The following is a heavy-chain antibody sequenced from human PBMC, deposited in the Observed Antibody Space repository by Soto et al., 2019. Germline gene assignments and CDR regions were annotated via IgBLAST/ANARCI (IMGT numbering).Heavy chain of an antibody. CDR2: IIPIFGTA. D-gene: IGHD2-2*01. J-gene: IGHJ6*02. Sequence: QVQLVQSGAEVKKPGSSVKVSCKASGGTFSSYAISWVRQAPGQGLEWMGGIIPIFGTANYAQKFQGRVTITAVETTSTAYTELSSLRSEDTALYYCAMERAAAILDEYSGMDFWGQGTTVTVSS. CDR1: GGTFSSYA. V-gene: IGHV1-69*12. CDR3: AMERAAAILDEYSGMDF.